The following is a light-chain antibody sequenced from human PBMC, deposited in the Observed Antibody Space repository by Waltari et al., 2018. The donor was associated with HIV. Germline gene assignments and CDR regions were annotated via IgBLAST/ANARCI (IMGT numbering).Light chain of an antibody. CDR1: SSNIGADYH. J-gene: IGLJ3*02. Sequence: QSVLTQPPSLSGAPGQTVTISCPGTSSNIGADYHIHWYQQLPGTAPNLLIYGNTIRPSGVPDRFSGSKSGTSASLAITGLQADDEADYYCQSYDSSLSAWVFGGGTKLTVL. V-gene: IGLV1-40*01. CDR2: GNT. CDR3: QSYDSSLSAWV.